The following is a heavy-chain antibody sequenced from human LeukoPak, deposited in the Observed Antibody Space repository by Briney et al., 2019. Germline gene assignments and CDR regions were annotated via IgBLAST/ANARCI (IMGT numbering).Heavy chain of an antibody. CDR3: ARDPALRSSGAFDI. J-gene: IGHJ3*02. Sequence: GGSLRLSCAASGFTFGSYWMSWVRQAPGKGLEWVANIKQDGSEKYYVDSVKGRFTISRDNAKNSLYLQMNSLRAEDTAVYYCARDPALRSSGAFDIWGQGTMVTVSS. V-gene: IGHV3-7*01. D-gene: IGHD6-6*01. CDR2: IKQDGSEK. CDR1: GFTFGSYW.